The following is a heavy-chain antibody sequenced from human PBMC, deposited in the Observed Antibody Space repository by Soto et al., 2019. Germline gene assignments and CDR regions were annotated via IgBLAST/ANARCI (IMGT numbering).Heavy chain of an antibody. D-gene: IGHD2-21*02. CDR2: IWYDGSNK. Sequence: GGSLRLSCAASGFTFRSYGMHWVRQAPGKGLEWVALIWYDGSNKYYAESVKGRFTISRDNSKNTLYLQMNSLRAEDTAVYYCARDDSSRLDYWGQGALVTVSS. CDR3: ARDDSSRLDY. CDR1: GFTFRSYG. J-gene: IGHJ4*02. V-gene: IGHV3-33*01.